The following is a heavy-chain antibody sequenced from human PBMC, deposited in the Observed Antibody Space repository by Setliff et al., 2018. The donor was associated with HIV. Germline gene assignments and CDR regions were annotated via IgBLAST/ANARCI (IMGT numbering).Heavy chain of an antibody. CDR2: ISSNE. V-gene: IGHV3-21*01. Sequence: PGGSLRLSCAASGFTFSSYSMNWVRQAPGKGLEWVSAISSNENYADSVKGRFTISRDNAKNTLYLQMNSLRAEDTAVYYCAKDKGQKYADYWGQGTMGTVS. J-gene: IGHJ4*02. CDR3: AKDKGQKYADY. D-gene: IGHD3-10*01. CDR1: GFTFSSYS.